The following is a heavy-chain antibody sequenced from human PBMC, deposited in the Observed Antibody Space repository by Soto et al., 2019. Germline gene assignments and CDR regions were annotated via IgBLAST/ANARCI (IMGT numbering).Heavy chain of an antibody. V-gene: IGHV4-39*01. CDR2: IYYSGTT. D-gene: IGHD3-16*02. CDR1: GGSISTHTYY. CDR3: AKHVLYPNTFDD. Sequence: QLQLHESGPGLVKPSETLSLTCSVSGGSISTHTYYWVWIRQPPGKVLEWIGSIYYSGTTYYNPSLKSRVTISADTSKNQFSLMLSSVTDADTAVYYCAKHVLYPNTFDDWGQGTLVTVSS. J-gene: IGHJ4*02.